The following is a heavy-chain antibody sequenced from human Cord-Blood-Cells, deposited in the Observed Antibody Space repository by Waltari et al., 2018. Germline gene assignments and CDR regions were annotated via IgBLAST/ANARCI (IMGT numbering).Heavy chain of an antibody. Sequence: QVQLVQSGAEVKKPGASVKVSCKAYGYTFTTYGISWVRQAPVQELEWMGWLSAYNGNTNNAHKLQGGVTMTTDTSTSTAYMELRSLGSDDTVVYYWARDSVSYPSLFYHYSYMDVWVKGTTVTVSS. V-gene: IGHV1-18*04. CDR2: LSAYNGNT. J-gene: IGHJ6*03. D-gene: IGHD1-26*01. CDR1: GYTFTTYG. CDR3: ARDSVSYPSLFYHYSYMDV.